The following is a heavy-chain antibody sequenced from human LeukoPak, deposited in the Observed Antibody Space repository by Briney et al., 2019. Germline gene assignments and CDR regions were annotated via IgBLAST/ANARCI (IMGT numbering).Heavy chain of an antibody. D-gene: IGHD3-22*01. Sequence: GSSVKVSCKASGGTFSSYAISWVRQAPGQGLEWMGRIIPILGIANYAQKFQGRVTITADKSTSTAYMELSSLRSEDTAVYYCARDGYYYDSSGYYDAFDIWGQGTMVTVSS. CDR2: IIPILGIA. J-gene: IGHJ3*02. V-gene: IGHV1-69*04. CDR3: ARDGYYYDSSGYYDAFDI. CDR1: GGTFSSYA.